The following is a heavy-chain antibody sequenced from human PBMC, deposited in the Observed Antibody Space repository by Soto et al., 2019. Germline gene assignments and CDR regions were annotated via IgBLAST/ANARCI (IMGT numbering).Heavy chain of an antibody. CDR1: GFTFSSYA. D-gene: IGHD2-21*01. J-gene: IGHJ3*02. Sequence: GGSLRLSCAASGFTFSSYAMSWVRQAPGKGLEWVSAISGSGGSTNYAYCVKGRFTISRVDSKNALYLRRSSLRAEDTSVYYCAQIVVTTPLNGFNICGEGAMITVLQ. CDR3: AQIVVTTPLNGFNI. V-gene: IGHV3-23*01. CDR2: ISGSGGST.